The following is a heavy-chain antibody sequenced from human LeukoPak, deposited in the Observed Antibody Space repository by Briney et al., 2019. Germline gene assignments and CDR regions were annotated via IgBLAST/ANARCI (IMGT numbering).Heavy chain of an antibody. CDR1: GFSFNSYV. J-gene: IGHJ3*01. Sequence: PGGSLRLSCAASGFSFNSYVIHWVRQAPGKGLEWVAIIWFDGSHEDYVDSVRGRFTIPRDNSRNTMYLQMNSLRVEDTALYFCAKEVAFGAGAYDVWGQGTRVTVSS. CDR3: AKEVAFGAGAYDV. D-gene: IGHD3-10*01. V-gene: IGHV3-33*06. CDR2: IWFDGSHE.